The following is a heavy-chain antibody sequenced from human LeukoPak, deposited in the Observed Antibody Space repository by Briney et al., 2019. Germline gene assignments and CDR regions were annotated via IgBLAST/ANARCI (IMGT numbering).Heavy chain of an antibody. J-gene: IGHJ5*02. V-gene: IGHV3-53*01. D-gene: IGHD6-13*01. Sequence: GGSLRLSCAASGFTVSSNYMSWVRQAPGKGLEWVSVIYSGGSTYYADSVKGRFTISRDSSKNTLYLQMNSLRAEDTAVYYCAREYSSSWYRWFDPWGQGTLVTVSS. CDR2: IYSGGST. CDR3: AREYSSSWYRWFDP. CDR1: GFTVSSNY.